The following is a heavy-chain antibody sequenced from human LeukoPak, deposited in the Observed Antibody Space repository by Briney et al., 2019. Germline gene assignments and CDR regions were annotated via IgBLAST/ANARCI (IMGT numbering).Heavy chain of an antibody. D-gene: IGHD3-22*01. CDR3: ASSSGYYFTGDLE. V-gene: IGHV3-48*03. Sequence: PGGSLRLSCAVSGFTFSSYEMNWVRQAPGKGLEWVSYISSSGRTIYYADSVKGRFTISRDNSKNTLYLQMNSLRAEDTAVYYCASSSGYYFTGDLEWGQGTLVSVSS. CDR1: GFTFSSYE. CDR2: ISSSGRTI. J-gene: IGHJ4*02.